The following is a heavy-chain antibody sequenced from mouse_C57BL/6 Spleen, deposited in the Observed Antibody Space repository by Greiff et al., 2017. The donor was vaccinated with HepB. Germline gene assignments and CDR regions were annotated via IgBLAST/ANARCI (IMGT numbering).Heavy chain of an antibody. V-gene: IGHV1-80*01. CDR1: GYAFSSYW. Sequence: VKLMESGAELVKPGASVKISCKASGYAFSSYWMNWVKQRPGKGLEWIGQIYPGDGDTNYNGKFKGKATLTADKSSSTAYMQLSSLTSEDSAVYFCAFYYDDDGYFDYWGQGTTLTVSS. J-gene: IGHJ2*01. CDR3: AFYYDDDGYFDY. D-gene: IGHD2-4*01. CDR2: IYPGDGDT.